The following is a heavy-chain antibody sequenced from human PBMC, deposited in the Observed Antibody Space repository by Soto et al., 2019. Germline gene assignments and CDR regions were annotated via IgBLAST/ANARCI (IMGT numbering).Heavy chain of an antibody. V-gene: IGHV2-26*01. Sequence: QVTLKESGPVLVKPTETLTLTCTVSGFSLSNDRMGVSWIRQPPGKALEWLAHLFSNDEKSYNTSLKSRVAISKDTSKSQVVLTMTNMDPVDTATYYCASIWTITGCPPFAYWGQGTLVTVSS. CDR1: GFSLSNDRMG. J-gene: IGHJ4*02. D-gene: IGHD1-20*01. CDR3: ASIWTITGCPPFAY. CDR2: LFSNDEK.